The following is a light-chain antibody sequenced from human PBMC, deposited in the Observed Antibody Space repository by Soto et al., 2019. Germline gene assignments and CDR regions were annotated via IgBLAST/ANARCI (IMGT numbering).Light chain of an antibody. CDR2: AVS. V-gene: IGLV2-14*01. CDR1: SSDVGLYDY. CDR3: SSYTSDSSYV. Sequence: VLTQPASVSGSPGQSITISCTGTSSDVGLYDYVSWYQQHPGKAPQLMIYAVSNRPSGVSNRFSASKSGNTASLFISGLQAEDEADYYCSSYTSDSSYVFGSGTKVTVL. J-gene: IGLJ1*01.